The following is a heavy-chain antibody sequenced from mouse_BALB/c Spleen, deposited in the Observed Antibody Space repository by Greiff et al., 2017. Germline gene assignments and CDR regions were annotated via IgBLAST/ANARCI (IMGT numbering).Heavy chain of an antibody. D-gene: IGHD1-1*02. CDR1: GFTFSSYT. V-gene: IGHV5-6-4*01. J-gene: IGHJ2*01. CDR2: ISSGGGNT. Sequence: EVKRVESGGGLVKPGGSLKLSCAASGFTFSSYTMSWVRQTPEKRLEWVATISSGGGNTYYPDSVKGRFTISRDNAKNTLYLQMSSLKSEDTAMYYCERDASYGNYDYWGQGTTLTVSS. CDR3: ERDASYGNYDY.